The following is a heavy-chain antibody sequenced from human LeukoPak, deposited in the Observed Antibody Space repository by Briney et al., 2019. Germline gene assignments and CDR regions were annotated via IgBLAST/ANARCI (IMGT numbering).Heavy chain of an antibody. J-gene: IGHJ4*02. CDR3: AKNHYYDSSGSHFDY. CDR1: GFTFSSYV. D-gene: IGHD3-22*01. V-gene: IGHV3-23*01. Sequence: GGSLRLSCEASGFTFSSYVMSWVRQAPGKGLEWVSAISGSGGSTYYADSVKGRFTFSRDNSKNTLYLQMNSLRAEDTAVYYCAKNHYYDSSGSHFDYWGQGTLVTVSS. CDR2: ISGSGGST.